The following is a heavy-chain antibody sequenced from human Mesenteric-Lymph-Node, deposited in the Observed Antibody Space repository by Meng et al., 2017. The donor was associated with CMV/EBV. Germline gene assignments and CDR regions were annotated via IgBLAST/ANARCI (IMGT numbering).Heavy chain of an antibody. D-gene: IGHD2-2*01. V-gene: IGHV3-30-3*01. CDR3: ARDEGGCMKTRYHKSRFDY. J-gene: IGHJ4*02. Sequence: GESLKIPCAPSGFPFNFYAMHWVRQAPGKGIEGVWVISNDGNKNSYADSVKGRFTISRDNSKKPLYLHMNSLRAEDTAVYYCARDEGGCMKTRYHKSRFDYWGQGTVVTVSS. CDR2: ISNDGNKN. CDR1: GFPFNFYA.